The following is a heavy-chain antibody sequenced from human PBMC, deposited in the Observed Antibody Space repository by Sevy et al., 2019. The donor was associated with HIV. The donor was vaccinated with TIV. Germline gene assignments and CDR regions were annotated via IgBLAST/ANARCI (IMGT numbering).Heavy chain of an antibody. D-gene: IGHD3-3*01. CDR2: ISYDGSHE. CDR1: GFTINSYA. CDR3: VSGDYDFWSGEAYGMDV. V-gene: IGHV3-30-3*01. Sequence: GGSLRLSCAVSGFTINSYAVNWVRQAPGKGLGWVAGISYDGSHEYYADSVKGRFTISRDSSKNTLYLQMNSLRPEDTAVYYCVSGDYDFWSGEAYGMDVWGQGTTVTVSS. J-gene: IGHJ6*02.